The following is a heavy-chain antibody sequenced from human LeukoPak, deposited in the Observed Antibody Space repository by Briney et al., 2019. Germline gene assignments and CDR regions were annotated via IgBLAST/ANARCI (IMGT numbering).Heavy chain of an antibody. V-gene: IGHV1-2*02. D-gene: IGHD2-15*01. CDR1: GYTFTAYY. CDR2: INPDSGAT. CDR3: ARISRGRYYFDY. Sequence: ASVKVSCQASGYTFTAYYIHWVRRAPGQGLEWMGWINPDSGATSSAQKFQGRVSMTRDTSISTAYLDLNGLISDDTAVFYCARISRGRYYFDYWGQGTLVTVSS. J-gene: IGHJ4*02.